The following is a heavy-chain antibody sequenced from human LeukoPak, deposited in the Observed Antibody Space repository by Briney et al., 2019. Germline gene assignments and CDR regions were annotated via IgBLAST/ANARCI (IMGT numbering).Heavy chain of an antibody. J-gene: IGHJ4*02. CDR3: AREPTSMGSDY. V-gene: IGHV3-21*01. CDR1: GFTFSSYA. D-gene: IGHD5-18*01. Sequence: GGSLRLSCAASGFTFSSYAMSWVRQAPGKGLEWVSSISDSSTYIYYTDSVKGRLTISRDNAKNSLYLQMNSLRADDAAVYYCAREPTSMGSDYWGQGTLVTVSS. CDR2: ISDSSTYI.